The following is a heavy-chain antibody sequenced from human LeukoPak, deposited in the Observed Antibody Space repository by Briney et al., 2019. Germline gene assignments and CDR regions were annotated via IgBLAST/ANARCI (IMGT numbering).Heavy chain of an antibody. J-gene: IGHJ5*02. Sequence: SETLSLTCTVSGGSISSGSYYWSWIPQPAGKGLEWIGRIYTSGSTNYNPSLKSRVTISVDTSKNQFSLKLSSVTAADTAVYYCARDYGDYSDWFDPWGQGTLVTVSS. D-gene: IGHD4-17*01. CDR3: ARDYGDYSDWFDP. V-gene: IGHV4-61*02. CDR2: IYTSGST. CDR1: GGSISSGSYY.